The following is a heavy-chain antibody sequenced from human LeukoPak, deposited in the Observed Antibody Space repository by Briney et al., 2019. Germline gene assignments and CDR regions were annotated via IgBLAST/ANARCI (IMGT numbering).Heavy chain of an antibody. D-gene: IGHD1-26*01. J-gene: IGHJ6*02. CDR1: DVSINSYY. V-gene: IGHV4-59*01. CDR3: ARGRSNYYGMDV. Sequence: PSETLSLTCSVSDVSINSYYWNWIRRPPGKGLEWIGYIYYNGNTNYSPSLKSRVTMSVDTSKNLFSLKVSSVTAADTAVYYCARGRSNYYGMDVWGQGTTVTASS. CDR2: IYYNGNT.